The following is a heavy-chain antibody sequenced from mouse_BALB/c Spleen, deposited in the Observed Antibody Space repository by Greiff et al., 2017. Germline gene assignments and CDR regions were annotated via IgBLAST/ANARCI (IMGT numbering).Heavy chain of an antibody. CDR3: ARGDGSSYGWFAY. J-gene: IGHJ3*01. D-gene: IGHD1-1*01. V-gene: IGHV14-3*02. CDR2: IDPANGNT. CDR1: GFTIKDTY. Sequence: VQLKQSGAELVKPGASVKLSCTASGFTIKDTYMHWVKQRPEQGLEWIGRIDPANGNTKYDPKFQGKATITADTSSNTDYLQLSSLTSEDTAVYYCARGDGSSYGWFAYWGQGTLVTVSA.